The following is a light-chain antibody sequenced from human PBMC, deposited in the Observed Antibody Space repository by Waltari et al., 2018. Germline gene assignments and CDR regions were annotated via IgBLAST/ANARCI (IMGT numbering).Light chain of an antibody. CDR3: SLYMGSGIWV. V-gene: IGLV8-61*01. CDR2: KGS. CDR1: SGSLSSTSY. Sequence: QTVVTQEPSLSVSPGVTVTLTCALSSGSLSSTSYATWYQQTPGQAPRTLVYKGSSRSYGVSDRFSGSVLGNKAALTITGAQADDESDYYCSLYMGSGIWVFGGGTKLTVL. J-gene: IGLJ3*02.